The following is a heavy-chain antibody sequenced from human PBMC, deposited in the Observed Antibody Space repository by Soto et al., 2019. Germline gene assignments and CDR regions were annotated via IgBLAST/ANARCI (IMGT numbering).Heavy chain of an antibody. V-gene: IGHV3-23*01. CDR3: AKDDYYYGMDG. J-gene: IGHJ6*02. CDR2: ISGSGGSI. CDR1: GFTFSSYA. Sequence: EVQLLESGGGLVQPGGSLRLSCAASGFTFSSYAMSWVRQAPGKGLEWISFISGSGGSIYYADSVKGRFTISRDNSKNTLYLQMNSLRAEDTAVYYCAKDDYYYGMDGWGQGTTVTVSS.